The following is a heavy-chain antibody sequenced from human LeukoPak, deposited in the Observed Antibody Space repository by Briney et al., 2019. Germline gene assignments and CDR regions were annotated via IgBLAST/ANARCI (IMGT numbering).Heavy chain of an antibody. J-gene: IGHJ4*02. CDR3: ARGEGVIATVGPDY. CDR1: GGSISSGGYY. D-gene: IGHD6-13*01. V-gene: IGHV4-61*08. CDR2: IYYSGST. Sequence: PSETLSLTCTVSGGSISSGGYYWSWIRQPPGKGLEWIGYIYYSGSTNYNPSLKSRVTISVDTSKNQFSLKLSSVTAADTAVYYCARGEGVIATVGPDYWGQGTLVTVSS.